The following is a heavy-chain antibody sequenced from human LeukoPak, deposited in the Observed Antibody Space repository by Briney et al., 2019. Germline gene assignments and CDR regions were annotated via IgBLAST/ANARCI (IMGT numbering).Heavy chain of an antibody. CDR3: ARGFGWLRYFDY. V-gene: IGHV4-34*01. CDR2: INHSGST. Sequence: LESSEPLSLPCAVFGFSFSGYYWGWIRPPPGKGLEWIGEINHSGSTNYNPSLKSRDTISVDTSKNQFSLKLSSVTAADTAVYYCARGFGWLRYFDYWGQGTLVTVSS. CDR1: GFSFSGYY. D-gene: IGHD5-12*01. J-gene: IGHJ4*02.